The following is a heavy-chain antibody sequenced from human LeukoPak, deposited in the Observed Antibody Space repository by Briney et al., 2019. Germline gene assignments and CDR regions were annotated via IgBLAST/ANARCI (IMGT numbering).Heavy chain of an antibody. V-gene: IGHV4-59*01. CDR3: AGGSGWFAY. D-gene: IGHD1-26*01. Sequence: SETLSLTCYVSGGSISSSYWSWIRQSPEKGLECIGSIYYSGSTSYNPSLKSRVTISIDRSENQISLKLNSVTAADTAVYYCAGGSGWFAYWGQGTLVTVSS. J-gene: IGHJ5*01. CDR1: GGSISSSY. CDR2: IYYSGST.